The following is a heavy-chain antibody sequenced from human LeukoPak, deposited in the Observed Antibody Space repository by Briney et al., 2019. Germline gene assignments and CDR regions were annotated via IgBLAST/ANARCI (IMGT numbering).Heavy chain of an antibody. Sequence: GASVKVSCKASEYTFTSYNINWVRQATGQGLEWMGWTNPNSHNTGYAQKFQGRLTMTRNTSISTVYMELSSLRSEDTAVYYCARGHGEGSSSYGKADYWGQGTLVTVSS. V-gene: IGHV1-8*01. CDR2: TNPNSHNT. CDR1: EYTFTSYN. J-gene: IGHJ4*02. CDR3: ARGHGEGSSSYGKADY. D-gene: IGHD5-18*01.